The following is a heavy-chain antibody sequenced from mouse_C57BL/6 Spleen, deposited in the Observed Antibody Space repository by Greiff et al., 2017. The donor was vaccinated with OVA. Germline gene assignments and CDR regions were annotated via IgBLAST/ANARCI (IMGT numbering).Heavy chain of an antibody. Sequence: VQLQQPGAELVMPGASVKLSCKASGYTFTSYWMHWVKQRPGQGLEWIGEIDPSDSYTNYNQKFKGKSTLTVDKSSSTAYMQLSSLTSEDSAVYYCARWGGYAMDYWGQGTSVTVSS. V-gene: IGHV1-69*01. CDR3: ARWGGYAMDY. J-gene: IGHJ4*01. CDR2: IDPSDSYT. CDR1: GYTFTSYW. D-gene: IGHD1-1*02.